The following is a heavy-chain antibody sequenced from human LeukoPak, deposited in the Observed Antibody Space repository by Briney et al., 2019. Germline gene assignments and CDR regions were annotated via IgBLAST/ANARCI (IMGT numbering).Heavy chain of an antibody. J-gene: IGHJ6*04. CDR3: AELGITMIGGV. CDR1: GFTFSSYE. D-gene: IGHD3-10*02. Sequence: GGSLRLSCTASGFTFSSYEMNLVRQAPGKGLEWVSYISSSGSTIYYADSVKGRFTISRDNAKNSLYLQMNSLRAEDTAVYYCAELGITMIGGVWGKGTTVTISS. V-gene: IGHV3-48*03. CDR2: ISSSGSTI.